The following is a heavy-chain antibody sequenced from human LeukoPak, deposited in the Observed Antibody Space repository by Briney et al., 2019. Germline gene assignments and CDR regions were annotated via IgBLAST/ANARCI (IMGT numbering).Heavy chain of an antibody. CDR2: IWYDGSNN. Sequence: GRSLRLSCAASGFTFRSYGMHWVRQAPGKGLEWVAVIWYDGSNNYYEDSVKGRFTISRDNSKNTLYLQMNSLRAEDTAVYYCARDLGYVDYWGQGTLVTVSS. CDR1: GFTFRSYG. CDR3: ARDLGYVDY. D-gene: IGHD2-2*01. V-gene: IGHV3-33*01. J-gene: IGHJ4*02.